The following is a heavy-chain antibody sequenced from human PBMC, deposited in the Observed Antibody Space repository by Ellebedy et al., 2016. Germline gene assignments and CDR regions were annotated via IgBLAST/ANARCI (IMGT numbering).Heavy chain of an antibody. CDR1: GFTFSSYW. CDR3: ARDSDGDFDY. V-gene: IGHV3-7*01. D-gene: IGHD3-10*01. CDR2: IKQDGSEK. Sequence: GESLKISCAASGFTFSSYWMSWVRQAPGKGLEWVANIKQDGSEKYYVDSVKGRFTISRDNAKNSLYLQMNSLRAEDTAVYYCARDSDGDFDYWGQGTLVTVSS. J-gene: IGHJ4*02.